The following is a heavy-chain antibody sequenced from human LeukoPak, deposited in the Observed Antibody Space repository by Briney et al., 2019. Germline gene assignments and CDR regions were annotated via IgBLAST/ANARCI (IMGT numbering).Heavy chain of an antibody. CDR1: GFTFTSYW. D-gene: IGHD1-26*01. V-gene: IGHV3-7*03. CDR3: ARAGSSGSYHGPFDY. J-gene: IGHJ4*02. CDR2: IKQDGTER. Sequence: GGSLRLSCAASGFTFTSYWMSWVRQAPGKGLEWVANIKQDGTERYYVDSVKGRFTISRDNSKNTLYLQMNSLRAEDTAVYYCARAGSSGSYHGPFDYWGQGTLVTVSS.